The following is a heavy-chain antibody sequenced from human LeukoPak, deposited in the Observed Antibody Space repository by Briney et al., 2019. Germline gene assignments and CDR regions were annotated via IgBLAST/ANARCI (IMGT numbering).Heavy chain of an antibody. CDR1: GFTFSSYE. CDR3: AREYVHCGGDCLDY. CDR2: ISSSGTTI. Sequence: PGGSLRLSCAASGFTFSSYEFNWVRQAPGKGLEWVSYISSSGTTIYYADFVKGRFTISRDNAKNSLYLQMDSLRAEDTAVYYCAREYVHCGGDCLDYWGQGTLVTVSS. D-gene: IGHD2-21*02. V-gene: IGHV3-48*03. J-gene: IGHJ4*02.